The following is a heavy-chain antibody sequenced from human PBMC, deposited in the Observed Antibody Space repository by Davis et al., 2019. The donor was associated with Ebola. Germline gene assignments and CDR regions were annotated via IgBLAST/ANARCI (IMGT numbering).Heavy chain of an antibody. CDR1: GGSISSYY. CDR3: ARSGAGDWFDP. J-gene: IGHJ5*02. Sequence: SETLSLTCTVSGGSISSYYWSWIRQPPGKGLEWIGYIYHSGITNHNPSLKSRVTISVDTSKNQFSLKLSSVTAADTAVYYCARSGAGDWFDPWGQGTLVTVSS. CDR2: IYHSGIT. V-gene: IGHV4-4*08. D-gene: IGHD1-1*01.